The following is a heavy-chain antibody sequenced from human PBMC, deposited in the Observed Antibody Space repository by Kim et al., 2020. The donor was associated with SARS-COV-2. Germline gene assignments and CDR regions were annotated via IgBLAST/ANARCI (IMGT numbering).Heavy chain of an antibody. CDR2: ISAYNGNT. J-gene: IGHJ6*02. Sequence: ASVKVSCKASGYTFTSYGISWVRQAPGQGLEWMGWISAYNGNTNYAHKLQGRVTMTTDTSTSTAYMELRSLRSDDTAVYYCARTVDTAMVRLGMDVWGQGTTVTVSS. CDR1: GYTFTSYG. D-gene: IGHD5-18*01. V-gene: IGHV1-18*01. CDR3: ARTVDTAMVRLGMDV.